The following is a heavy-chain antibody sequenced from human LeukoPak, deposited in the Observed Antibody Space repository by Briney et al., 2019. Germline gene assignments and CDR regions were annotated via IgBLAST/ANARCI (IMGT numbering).Heavy chain of an antibody. CDR1: GFTFSSYA. V-gene: IGHV3-30-3*01. D-gene: IGHD1-26*01. CDR2: ISYDGSNK. Sequence: GRSLRLSCAASGFTFSSYAMHWVRQAPGKGLEWVAVISYDGSNKYYADSVKGRFTISRDNSKNTLYLQMNSLRAEDTAVYYCARDRRWELLANYYYYYYYMDVWGKGTTVTVFS. CDR3: ARDRRWELLANYYYYYYYMDV. J-gene: IGHJ6*03.